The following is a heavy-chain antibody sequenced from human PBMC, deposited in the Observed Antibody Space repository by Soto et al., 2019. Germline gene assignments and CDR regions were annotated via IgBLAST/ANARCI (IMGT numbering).Heavy chain of an antibody. Sequence: QVQLVESGGGVVQPGRSLRLSCAASGFTFSSYGMHWVRQAPGKGLEWVAVIWYDGSNKYYADSVKGRFTISRDNSKNTLYLQMNSLRAEDTAVYYCARVNDIVATITYLDYWGQGTLVTVSS. D-gene: IGHD5-12*01. V-gene: IGHV3-33*01. CDR1: GFTFSSYG. J-gene: IGHJ4*02. CDR3: ARVNDIVATITYLDY. CDR2: IWYDGSNK.